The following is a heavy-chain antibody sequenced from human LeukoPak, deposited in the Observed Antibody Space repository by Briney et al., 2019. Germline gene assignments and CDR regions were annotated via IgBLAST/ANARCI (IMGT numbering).Heavy chain of an antibody. D-gene: IGHD2-21*02. J-gene: IGHJ4*02. CDR2: IIPIFGIA. CDR3: AREVLAYCGGDCYSPFDY. CDR1: GGTFSSYA. V-gene: IGHV1-69*04. Sequence: SVKVSCKASGGTFSSYAISWVRQAPGRGLEWMGRIIPIFGIANYAQKFQGRVTITADKSTSTAYMELSSLRSEDTAVYYCAREVLAYCGGDCYSPFDYWGQGTLVTVSS.